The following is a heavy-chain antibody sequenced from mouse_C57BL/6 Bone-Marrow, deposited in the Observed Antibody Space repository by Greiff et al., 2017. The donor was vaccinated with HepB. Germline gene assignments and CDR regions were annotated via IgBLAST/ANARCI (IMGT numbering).Heavy chain of an antibody. CDR3: ASHSNYWYFDV. J-gene: IGHJ1*03. CDR1: GFTFSDYG. CDR2: ISSGSSTI. V-gene: IGHV5-17*01. Sequence: EVQLVESGGGLVKPGGSLKLSCAASGFTFSDYGMHWVRQAPEKGLEWVAYISSGSSTIYYADTVKGRFTIPRDNAKNTLFLQMTSLRSEDTAMYYCASHSNYWYFDVWGTGTTVTVSS. D-gene: IGHD2-5*01.